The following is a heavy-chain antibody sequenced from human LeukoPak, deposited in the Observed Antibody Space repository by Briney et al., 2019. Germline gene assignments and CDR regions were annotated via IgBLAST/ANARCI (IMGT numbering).Heavy chain of an antibody. Sequence: GGSLRLSCSASGFTFSSYAMHWVRQAPGKGLEYVSAISSNGGSTYYADSVKGRFTISRDNSKDTLYLQMNSLRAEDTAVYYCARGYSSGRPVDYWGQGTLVTVSS. CDR1: GFTFSSYA. CDR2: ISSNGGST. CDR3: ARGYSSGRPVDY. J-gene: IGHJ4*02. D-gene: IGHD6-19*01. V-gene: IGHV3-64*04.